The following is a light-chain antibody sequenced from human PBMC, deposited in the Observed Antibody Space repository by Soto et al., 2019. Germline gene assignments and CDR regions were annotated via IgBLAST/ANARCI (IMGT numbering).Light chain of an antibody. J-gene: IGKJ1*01. CDR3: QHYNSYSEA. Sequence: DIQMTQSHSTLSASVGDRVTISCRASQSIGSWLAWYQQKPGKAPKLLIYKASTLKSGVPSRFSGSGSGTEFTLTISSLQPDDFATYYCQHYNSYSEAFGQGTKVDIK. CDR1: QSIGSW. CDR2: KAS. V-gene: IGKV1-5*03.